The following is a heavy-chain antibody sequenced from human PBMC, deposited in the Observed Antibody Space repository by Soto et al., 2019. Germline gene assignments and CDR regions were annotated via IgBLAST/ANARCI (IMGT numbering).Heavy chain of an antibody. J-gene: IGHJ6*02. CDR2: IIPIFGTA. CDR3: ARDPTSIVGATTYYYGMDV. V-gene: IGHV1-69*13. D-gene: IGHD1-26*01. Sequence: GASVTVSCKASGGTLSSYAISWVRQAPGQGLEWMGGIIPIFGTANYAQKFQGRVTITADESTSTAYMELSSLRSEDTAVYYCARDPTSIVGATTYYYGMDVWGQGTTVTVS. CDR1: GGTLSSYA.